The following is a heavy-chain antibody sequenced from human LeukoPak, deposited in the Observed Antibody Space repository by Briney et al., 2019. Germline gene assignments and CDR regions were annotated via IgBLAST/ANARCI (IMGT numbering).Heavy chain of an antibody. V-gene: IGHV1-2*02. CDR1: GYTFTSYG. D-gene: IGHD2-2*01. CDR2: INPNSGGT. J-gene: IGHJ5*02. Sequence: ASVKVSCKASGYTFTSYGISWVRQAPGQGLEWMGWINPNSGGTNYAQKFQGRVTMTRDTSISTAYMELSRLRSDDTAVYYCARDLVVPAAAGFDPWGQGTLVTVSS. CDR3: ARDLVVPAAAGFDP.